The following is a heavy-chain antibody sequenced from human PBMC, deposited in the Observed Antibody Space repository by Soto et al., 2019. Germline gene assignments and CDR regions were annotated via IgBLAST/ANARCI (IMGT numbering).Heavy chain of an antibody. CDR3: ARDPLSYGVYAQTYWYFDL. CDR1: GITFSRCL. Sequence: EAQLVESGGGLVQPGGSLRLSCGASGITFSRCLMSWVRQAPVKGLEWVASISQDGTDTDYVDSVKGSFAISRDNPKNSRYLQMNSLRADDTAVYYCARDPLSYGVYAQTYWYFDLWGRDTRVTVSS. J-gene: IGHJ2*01. D-gene: IGHD4-17*01. CDR2: ISQDGTDT. V-gene: IGHV3-7*01.